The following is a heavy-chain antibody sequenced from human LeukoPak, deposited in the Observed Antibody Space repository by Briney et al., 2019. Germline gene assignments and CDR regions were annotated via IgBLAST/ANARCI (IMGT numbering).Heavy chain of an antibody. CDR2: IYYSGTT. CDR3: ARGVYIAAAQYGY. Sequence: SETLSLTCTVSGGSISSYYWSWLRQPPGKGLEWIGYIYYSGTTNYNPSLKSRVTISVDTSKNQFSLKLSSVTAADTAVYYCARGVYIAAAQYGYWGRGTLVIVSS. CDR1: GGSISSYY. V-gene: IGHV4-59*01. D-gene: IGHD6-13*01. J-gene: IGHJ4*02.